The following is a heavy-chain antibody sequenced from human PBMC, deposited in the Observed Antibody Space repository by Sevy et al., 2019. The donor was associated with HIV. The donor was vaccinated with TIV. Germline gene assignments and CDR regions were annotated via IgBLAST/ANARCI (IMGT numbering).Heavy chain of an antibody. CDR2: ISGSGGST. CDR3: AKDRISSSWSPIVYYYGMDV. J-gene: IGHJ6*02. D-gene: IGHD6-13*01. Sequence: GGSLRLSCAASGFTFSSYAMSWVRQAPGKGLEWVSAISGSGGSTYYADSVKGRFTISRDNSKNTLYLKMNSLRAEDTAVYYCAKDRISSSWSPIVYYYGMDVWGQGTTVTVSS. CDR1: GFTFSSYA. V-gene: IGHV3-23*01.